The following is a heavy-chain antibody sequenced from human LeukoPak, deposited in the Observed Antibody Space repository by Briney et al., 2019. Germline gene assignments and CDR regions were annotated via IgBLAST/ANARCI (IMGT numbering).Heavy chain of an antibody. D-gene: IGHD3-22*01. V-gene: IGHV4-59*08. CDR3: ARRGITMIVVVKEDWFDP. J-gene: IGHJ5*02. CDR2: IYYSGST. Sequence: PSETLSLTCTVSGASISSYYWSWIRQPPGKGLEWIGYIYYSGSTNYNPSLKSRVTISVDTSKNQFSLKLSSVTAADTAVYYCARRGITMIVVVKEDWFDPWGQGTLVTVSS. CDR1: GASISSYY.